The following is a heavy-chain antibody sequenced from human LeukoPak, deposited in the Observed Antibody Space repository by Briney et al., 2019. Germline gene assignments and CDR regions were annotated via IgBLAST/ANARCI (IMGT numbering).Heavy chain of an antibody. CDR1: GFTFSSYA. CDR3: ARDRIVVVITLYYHYGMDV. CDR2: ISYDGSNK. D-gene: IGHD3-22*01. V-gene: IGHV3-30-3*01. J-gene: IGHJ6*02. Sequence: GRSLRLSCAASGFTFSSYAMHWVRQAPGKGLEWVAVISYDGSNKYYADSVKGRFTISRDNSKNTLYLQMNSLRAEDTAVCYCARDRIVVVITLYYHYGMDVWGQGTTVTVSS.